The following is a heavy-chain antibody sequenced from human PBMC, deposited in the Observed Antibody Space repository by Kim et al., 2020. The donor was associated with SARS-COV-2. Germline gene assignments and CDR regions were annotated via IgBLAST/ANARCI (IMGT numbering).Heavy chain of an antibody. CDR2: ISSNGGST. CDR3: AREDSTMGAFDI. V-gene: IGHV3-64*02. D-gene: IGHD3-10*01. J-gene: IGHJ3*02. CDR1: GFTFSSYA. Sequence: GGSLRLSCAASGFTFSSYAMHWVRQAPGKGLEYVSAISSNGGSTYYAASVKGRFTISRDNSKNTLYLQLGSLRAEDMAVYYCAREDSTMGAFDIWGQGT.